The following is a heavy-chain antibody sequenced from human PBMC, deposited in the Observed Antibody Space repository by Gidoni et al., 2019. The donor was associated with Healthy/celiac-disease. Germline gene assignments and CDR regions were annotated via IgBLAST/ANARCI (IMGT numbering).Heavy chain of an antibody. D-gene: IGHD4-17*01. J-gene: IGHJ4*02. CDR3: AKHTTVTTFHYLGFDY. CDR1: GVTFSSYA. Sequence: EVQMLESGAGLVQPGGFLGLSCAASGVTFSSYAMGWVRQAPGKGLEGVSAISGSVVSTDYADSVKARFTISRDNSKNTLYRQMNSLRAEDTAVYYCAKHTTVTTFHYLGFDYWGQGTLVTVYS. CDR2: ISGSVVST. V-gene: IGHV3-23*01.